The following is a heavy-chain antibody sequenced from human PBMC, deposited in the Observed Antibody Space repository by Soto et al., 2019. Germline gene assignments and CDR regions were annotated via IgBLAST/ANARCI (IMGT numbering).Heavy chain of an antibody. CDR2: INYRGTT. V-gene: IGHV4-31*03. CDR3: ARDAPGGAPH. D-gene: IGHD1-26*01. Sequence: QVQLQESGPGLVKPSQTLSLICTVSGDSVISGDTYLNWIRQHPERGLEWMGYINYRGTTNYHPALKSRILISVDTSANQFSLRLTSVTAADTAVYYCARDAPGGAPHWGQGALVTVSS. CDR1: GDSVISGDTY. J-gene: IGHJ4*02.